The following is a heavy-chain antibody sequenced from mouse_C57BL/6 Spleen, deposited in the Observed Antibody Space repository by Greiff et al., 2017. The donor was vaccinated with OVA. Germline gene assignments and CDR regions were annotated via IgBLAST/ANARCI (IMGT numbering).Heavy chain of an antibody. CDR2: ISSGSSTI. CDR3: ARAREGYFDY. Sequence: EVMLVESGGGLVKPGGSLKLSCAASGFTFSDYGMHWVRQAPEKGLEWVAYISSGSSTIYYADTVKGRFTISRDNAKNTLFLQMTSLRSEDTAMYYGARAREGYFDYWGQGTTLTVSS. V-gene: IGHV5-17*01. CDR1: GFTFSDYG. J-gene: IGHJ2*01.